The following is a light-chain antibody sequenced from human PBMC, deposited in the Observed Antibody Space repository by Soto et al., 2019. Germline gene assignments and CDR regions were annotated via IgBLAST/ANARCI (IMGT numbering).Light chain of an antibody. J-gene: IGKJ3*01. CDR3: QQRSNWAT. CDR2: DAS. V-gene: IGKV3-11*01. CDR1: QRVSTN. Sequence: EIVLTQSPATLCLSPGERATLSCRASQRVSTNLAWYQQKPGQAPRLLIYDASNRATGIPARFSGSGSVTDFTLTISSLEPEDFAVYYCQQRSNWATFGPGTKVD.